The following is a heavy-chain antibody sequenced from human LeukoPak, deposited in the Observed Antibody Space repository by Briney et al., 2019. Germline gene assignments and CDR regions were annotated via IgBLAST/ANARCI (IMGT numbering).Heavy chain of an antibody. CDR1: GGSISSGSYY. Sequence: SETLSLTCTVSGGSISSGSYYWSWIRQPAGKGLEWIGYIYYSGSTNYNPSLKSRVTISVDTSKNQFSLKLSSVTAADTAVYYCARANGPLGRFGELTGARFDPWGQGTLVTVSS. CDR3: ARANGPLGRFGELTGARFDP. CDR2: IYYSGST. D-gene: IGHD3-10*01. J-gene: IGHJ5*02. V-gene: IGHV4-61*10.